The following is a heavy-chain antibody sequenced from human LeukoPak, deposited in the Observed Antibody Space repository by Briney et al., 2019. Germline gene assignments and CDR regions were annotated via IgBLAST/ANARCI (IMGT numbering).Heavy chain of an antibody. CDR2: IYHSGST. V-gene: IGHV4-38-2*02. Sequence: SETLSLTCTVSGYSISSGYYWGWNRQPPGKGLEWIGSIYHSGSTYYNPSLKSRVTISVDTSKNQFSLKLSSVTAADTAVYYCARERAIVGATMGRAFDIWGQGTMVTVSS. D-gene: IGHD1-26*01. CDR3: ARERAIVGATMGRAFDI. CDR1: GYSISSGYY. J-gene: IGHJ3*02.